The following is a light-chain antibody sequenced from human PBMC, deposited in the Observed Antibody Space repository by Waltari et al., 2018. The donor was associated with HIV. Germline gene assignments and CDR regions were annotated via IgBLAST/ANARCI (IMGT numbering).Light chain of an antibody. CDR1: SSNIGSHS. CDR2: TND. Sequence: QSVLTQPPSASGTPGQRVTISCSGSSSNIGSHSVNWYQQLPGTAPKLLIYTNDQRPSGVPDRFSGSKSGTSASLAITGLQSKDEADYYCAAWDDSLIGVLFGGGTKLTVL. CDR3: AAWDDSLIGVL. J-gene: IGLJ2*01. V-gene: IGLV1-44*01.